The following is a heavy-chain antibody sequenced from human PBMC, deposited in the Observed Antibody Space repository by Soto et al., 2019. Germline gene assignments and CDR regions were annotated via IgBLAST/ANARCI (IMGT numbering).Heavy chain of an antibody. V-gene: IGHV1-69*13. CDR2: IVHVFGRP. D-gene: IGHD5-12*01. CDR1: GGSFSNFG. J-gene: IGHJ4*02. Sequence: ASVKVSCKASGGSFSNFGISWVRQAPGQGLEWMGGIVHVFGRPNYAQRFRGRLTSTADESTSTGYMELISLRSDDTAVYYCAREGSGYNFWGQGTQVTVSS. CDR3: AREGSGYNF.